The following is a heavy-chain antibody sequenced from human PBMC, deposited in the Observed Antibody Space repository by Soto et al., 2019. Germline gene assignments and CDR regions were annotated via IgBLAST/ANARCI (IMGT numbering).Heavy chain of an antibody. V-gene: IGHV4-59*12. D-gene: IGHD2-8*02. J-gene: IGHJ4*02. CDR2: IYYSGST. Sequence: SETLSLTCTVSGGSISSYYWSWIRQPPGKGLEWIGYIYYSGSTNYNPSLKSRVTISVDTSKNQFSLKLTSVTAADTAVYYCARDKITGLFDYGGQGTRVTV. CDR1: GGSISSYY. CDR3: ARDKITGLFDY.